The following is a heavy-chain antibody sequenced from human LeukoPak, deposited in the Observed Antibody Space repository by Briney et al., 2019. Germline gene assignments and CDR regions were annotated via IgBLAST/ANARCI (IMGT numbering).Heavy chain of an antibody. CDR2: ISAYNGNT. Sequence: GASVKVSCKASGYTFTSYGISWVRQAPGQGLEWMGWISAYNGNTNYAQKPQGRVTMTTDTSTSTAYMELRSLRSDDTAVYYCARSSGGYYYDSSGFLDYWGQGALVTVSS. D-gene: IGHD3-22*01. V-gene: IGHV1-18*01. CDR1: GYTFTSYG. J-gene: IGHJ4*02. CDR3: ARSSGGYYYDSSGFLDY.